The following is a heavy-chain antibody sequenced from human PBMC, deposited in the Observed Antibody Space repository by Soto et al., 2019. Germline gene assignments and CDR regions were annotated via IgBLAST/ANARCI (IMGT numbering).Heavy chain of an antibody. Sequence: PGGSLRLSCAASGFTFSSYAMHWVRQAPGRGLEWVSYISSSGSTIYYADSVKGRFTISRDNAKNSLYLQMNSLRAEDTAVYYCARDLAYCGGDCYHDFDYWGQGTLVTVSS. CDR2: ISSSGSTI. V-gene: IGHV3-48*04. D-gene: IGHD2-21*02. J-gene: IGHJ4*02. CDR1: GFTFSSYA. CDR3: ARDLAYCGGDCYHDFDY.